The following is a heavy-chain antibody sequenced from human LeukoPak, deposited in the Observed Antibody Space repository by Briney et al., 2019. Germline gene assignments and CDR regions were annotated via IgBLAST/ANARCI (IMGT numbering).Heavy chain of an antibody. Sequence: ASVKVSCKASGFTFTSYDINWVRQASGQGLEWMGWMNPNNGNTGYAQKFQGRVTMTRDTSISTAYMELRGLRSEGTAVYYCVRDGEGVAISVNYWFDPWGQGTLVTVSS. J-gene: IGHJ5*02. V-gene: IGHV1-8*01. CDR2: MNPNNGNT. D-gene: IGHD3-10*01. CDR1: GFTFTSYD. CDR3: VRDGEGVAISVNYWFDP.